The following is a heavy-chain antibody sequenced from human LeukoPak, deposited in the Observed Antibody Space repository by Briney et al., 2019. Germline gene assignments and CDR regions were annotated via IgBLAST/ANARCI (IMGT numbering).Heavy chain of an antibody. J-gene: IGHJ4*02. Sequence: QSGGSLRLSCAASGFTVSSNYMNWVRQAPGKGLEWVSIIYSGGDTYYADSVKGRFIISRDNSKNTLYLQMNSLRAEDTAVYYCTRGPGSTWYSDYWGQGTLVTVSS. CDR2: IYSGGDT. V-gene: IGHV3-66*02. CDR1: GFTVSSNY. D-gene: IGHD6-13*01. CDR3: TRGPGSTWYSDY.